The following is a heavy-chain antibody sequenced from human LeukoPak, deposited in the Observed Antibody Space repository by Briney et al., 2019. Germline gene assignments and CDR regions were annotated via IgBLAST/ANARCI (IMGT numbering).Heavy chain of an antibody. CDR2: VITKSGGT. J-gene: IGHJ3*01. Sequence: ASVKVSCKASGYAFTDYHISWVRQAPGQGLEWMGWVITKSGGTKYAQKFQGRVTMTRDTSISTDYMEMSSLKSDDTAVYYCARTSADDYSWGTLGDAFDVWGRGTTVVVSS. CDR3: ARTSADDYSWGTLGDAFDV. D-gene: IGHD3-16*01. CDR1: GYAFTDYH. V-gene: IGHV1-2*02.